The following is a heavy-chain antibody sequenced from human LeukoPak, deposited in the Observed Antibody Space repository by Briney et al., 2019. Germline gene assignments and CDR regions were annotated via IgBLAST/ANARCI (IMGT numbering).Heavy chain of an antibody. CDR2: ISRTGGDT. J-gene: IGHJ4*02. V-gene: IGHV3-23*01. CDR3: AKEVRPNDY. CDR1: GFTFSSSA. D-gene: IGHD6-6*01. Sequence: GGSLRLSCGASGFTFSSSAMCWVRQAPGKGLEWVSGISRTGGDTYYADSVKGRFTISRDTSKNTLFSQMNSLRAEDTAVYYCAKEVRPNDYWGQGTLVTVSS.